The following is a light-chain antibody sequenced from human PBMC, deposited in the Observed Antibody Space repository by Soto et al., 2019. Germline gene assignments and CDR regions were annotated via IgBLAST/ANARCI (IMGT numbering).Light chain of an antibody. J-gene: IGLJ2*01. CDR3: SSYAGSNNFVV. Sequence: QSVLTQPPSASGSPRQSVTISCTGTSSDVGAYNYVSWYQQHPGKAPKLMIYEVSKRPSGVPDRFSGSKSDNTASLTVSGLQAEDEADYYCSSYAGSNNFVVFGGGTKLTVL. CDR2: EVS. V-gene: IGLV2-8*01. CDR1: SSDVGAYNY.